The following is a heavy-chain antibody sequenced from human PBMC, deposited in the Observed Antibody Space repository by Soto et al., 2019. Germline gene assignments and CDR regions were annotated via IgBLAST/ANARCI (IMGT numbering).Heavy chain of an antibody. CDR2: IGTSGKTI. D-gene: IGHD4-4*01. CDR1: GFTFSSYE. CDR3: ARDPAIYSGKFDYGLDV. J-gene: IGHJ6*02. V-gene: IGHV3-48*03. Sequence: VGSLRLSCAVSGFTFSSYEMNWVRQAPGKGLEWVSYIGTSGKTIYYADSVRGRFTISRDNAKNSLYLQMNGLRAEDTAVYFCARDPAIYSGKFDYGLDVWGRGTTVTVSS.